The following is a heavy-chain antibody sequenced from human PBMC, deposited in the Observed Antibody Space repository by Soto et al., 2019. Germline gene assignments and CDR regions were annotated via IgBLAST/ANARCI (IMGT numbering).Heavy chain of an antibody. D-gene: IGHD6-19*01. Sequence: QVQLQESGPGLVKPSETLSLTCTVSGGSISSYDWSWIRQPPGKGLEWIGYVYYSGSTNYNPSHKSRVTISVDTSKKQFSLKLSSVTAADTAVYYWARDDSSGTFDYWGQGTLVTVSS. J-gene: IGHJ4*02. CDR3: ARDDSSGTFDY. V-gene: IGHV4-59*01. CDR1: GGSISSYD. CDR2: VYYSGST.